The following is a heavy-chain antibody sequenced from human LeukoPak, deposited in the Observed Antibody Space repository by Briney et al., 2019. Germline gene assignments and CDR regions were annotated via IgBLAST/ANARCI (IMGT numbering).Heavy chain of an antibody. V-gene: IGHV4-31*03. Sequence: SETLSLTCTVSGGSISSGGYYWSWIRQHPGKGLEWIGYIYYSGSTYYNPSLKSRVTISVDTSKDQFSLKLSSVTAADTAVYYCASKRFIAVAGFDYWGQGTLVTVSS. J-gene: IGHJ4*02. CDR2: IYYSGST. CDR3: ASKRFIAVAGFDY. CDR1: GGSISSGGYY. D-gene: IGHD6-19*01.